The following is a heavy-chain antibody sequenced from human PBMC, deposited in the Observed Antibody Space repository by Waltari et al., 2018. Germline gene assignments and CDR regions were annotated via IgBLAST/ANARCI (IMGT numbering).Heavy chain of an antibody. CDR2: INPIGGST. Sequence: QVQLVQSGAEVKKPGASVKVSCRASGYTFTSYYLHWVRQAPGQGLEWMGIINPIGGSTSDAQKFQGSVTMTRDTSTSTVYMERSSLRSEDTAVYYCARELRDGDNYGDYWGQGTLVTVSS. CDR3: ARELRDGDNYGDY. D-gene: IGHD3-16*01. J-gene: IGHJ4*02. CDR1: GYTFTSYY. V-gene: IGHV1-46*01.